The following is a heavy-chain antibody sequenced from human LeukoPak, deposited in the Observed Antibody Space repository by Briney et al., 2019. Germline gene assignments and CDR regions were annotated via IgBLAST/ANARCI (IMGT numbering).Heavy chain of an antibody. CDR3: ASGRITMVRGVRVKYYYYGMDV. V-gene: IGHV4-34*01. J-gene: IGHJ6*04. Sequence: SETLSLTCAVYGGSFSGYYWSWIRRPPGKGLEWIGEINHSGSTNYNPSLKSRVTISVDTSKNQFSLKLSSVTAADTAVYYCASGRITMVRGVRVKYYYYGMDVWGKGTTVTVSS. D-gene: IGHD3-10*01. CDR2: INHSGST. CDR1: GGSFSGYY.